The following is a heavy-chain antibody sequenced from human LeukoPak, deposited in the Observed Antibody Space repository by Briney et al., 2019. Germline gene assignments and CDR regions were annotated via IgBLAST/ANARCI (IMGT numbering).Heavy chain of an antibody. J-gene: IGHJ4*02. Sequence: PGGSLRLSCAASGFIFSGYYMSWVRQAPGKGLEWVANINEDGSEKDYVDSVKGRFTVSRENAKNSLYLQMNSLRVEDTAVYYCARSLRGPDCWGQGTLVTVSS. CDR3: ARSLRGPDC. CDR1: GFIFSGYY. CDR2: INEDGSEK. V-gene: IGHV3-7*01.